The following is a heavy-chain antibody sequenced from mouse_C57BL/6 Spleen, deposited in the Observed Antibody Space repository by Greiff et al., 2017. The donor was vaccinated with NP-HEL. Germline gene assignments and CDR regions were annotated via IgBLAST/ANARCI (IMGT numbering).Heavy chain of an antibody. Sequence: EVKLVESGGDLVKPGGSLKLSCAASGFTFSSYGMSWVRQTPDKRLEWVATISSGGSYTYYPDSVKGRFTISRDNAKNTLYLQMSSLKSEDTAMYYCARPMITSRYFDYWGQGTTLTVSS. D-gene: IGHD2-4*01. J-gene: IGHJ2*01. CDR2: ISSGGSYT. V-gene: IGHV5-6*02. CDR1: GFTFSSYG. CDR3: ARPMITSRYFDY.